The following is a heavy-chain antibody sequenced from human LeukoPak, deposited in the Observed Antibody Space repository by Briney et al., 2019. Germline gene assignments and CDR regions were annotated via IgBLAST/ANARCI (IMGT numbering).Heavy chain of an antibody. V-gene: IGHV4-39*01. J-gene: IGHJ6*03. CDR2: SFNGGNT. D-gene: IGHD3-3*01. CDR1: GDSLSTNIYY. CDR3: ATTSGYRNYYYYHVDA. Sequence: SETLSLTCIVSGDSLSTNIYYWGWIRQPPGKGLEWIGTSFNGGNTYYNPSLKSRVTIPIDASKNQFSLTLTSVTAEDTAVYYCATTSGYRNYYYYHVDAWGPGTTVTVSS.